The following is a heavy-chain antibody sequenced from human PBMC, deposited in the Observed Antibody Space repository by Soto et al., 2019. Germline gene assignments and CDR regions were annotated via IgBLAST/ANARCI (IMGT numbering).Heavy chain of an antibody. D-gene: IGHD2-2*01. CDR1: GFTFSSYA. V-gene: IGHV3-30-3*01. CDR3: ARGPTSTPYCSSTSCRRPYYYYGMDV. CDR2: ISYDGSNK. J-gene: IGHJ6*02. Sequence: GGSLRLSCAASGFTFSSYAMHWGRQAPGKGLEWVAVISYDGSNKYYADSVKGRFTISRDNSKNTLYLQMNSLRAEDTAVYYCARGPTSTPYCSSTSCRRPYYYYGMDVWGQGTTVTVSS.